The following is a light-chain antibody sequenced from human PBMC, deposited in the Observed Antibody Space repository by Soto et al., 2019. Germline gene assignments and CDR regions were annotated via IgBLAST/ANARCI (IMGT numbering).Light chain of an antibody. CDR2: GAS. Sequence: EIVLTHSPGTLSLSPWEIATLSCRASQSVSSSYLAWYQQKPGQAPRLLIYGASSRATGIPDRFSGGGSGTDFTLTISSLEPEDFAVYYCQQRSNWPPITFGQGTRLEI. J-gene: IGKJ5*01. CDR3: QQRSNWPPIT. CDR1: QSVSSSY. V-gene: IGKV3D-20*02.